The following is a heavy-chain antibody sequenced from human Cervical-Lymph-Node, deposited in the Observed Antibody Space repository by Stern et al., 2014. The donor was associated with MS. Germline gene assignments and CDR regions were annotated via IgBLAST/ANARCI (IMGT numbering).Heavy chain of an antibody. CDR2: IYWDDDK. D-gene: IGHD3-16*02. J-gene: IGHJ4*02. CDR3: AHREHVWGTYRYFDH. V-gene: IGHV2-5*02. CDR1: GFSISTGGVG. Sequence: QVTLRESGPTLVEPTQTLTLTCSFSGFSISTGGVGVGWIRQPPGKAPEWLALIYWDDDKRVSPSLRSRLTVTKDASKNQVVLTLTNMGPVDTATYYCAHREHVWGTYRYFDHWGQGILVTVSS.